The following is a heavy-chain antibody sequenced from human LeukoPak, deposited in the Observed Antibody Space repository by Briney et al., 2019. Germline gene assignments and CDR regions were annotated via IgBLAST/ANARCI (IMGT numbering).Heavy chain of an antibody. CDR1: GGSISSENYS. CDR2: IYYSGST. D-gene: IGHD6-13*01. CDR3: ARGGIAATGSGHFDY. J-gene: IGHJ4*02. V-gene: IGHV4-30-4*08. Sequence: PSETLSLTCTVSGGSISSENYSWGWIRQPPGKGLEWIGYIYYSGSTYYNPSLKSRLTISVDTSKNQFSLKLSSVTAADTAVYYCARGGIAATGSGHFDYWGQGTLVTVSS.